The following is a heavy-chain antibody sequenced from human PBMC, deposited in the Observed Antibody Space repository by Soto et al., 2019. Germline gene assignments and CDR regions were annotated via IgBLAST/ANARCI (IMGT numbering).Heavy chain of an antibody. CDR3: AKEKKQVATDY. CDR1: GFTFSNYA. D-gene: IGHD5-12*01. Sequence: QVQLVESGGGVVQPGRSLRLSCAASGFTFSNYAMHWVRQAPGKGLEWVAVIWYDGSNEYYADSVKGRFTISRDNSKNTLYLQMNSLRVEDTAVYFCAKEKKQVATDYWGQGTLVTVSS. CDR2: IWYDGSNE. V-gene: IGHV3-33*06. J-gene: IGHJ4*02.